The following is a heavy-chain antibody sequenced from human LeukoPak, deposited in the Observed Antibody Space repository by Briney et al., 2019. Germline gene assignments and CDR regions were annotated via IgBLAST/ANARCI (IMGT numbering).Heavy chain of an antibody. CDR1: GFTFSSYG. V-gene: IGHV3-30*18. D-gene: IGHD3-10*01. Sequence: GGSLRLSCAASGFTFSSYGMHWVRQAPGKGLEWVAVISYDGSNKYYADSVKGRFTISRDNSKNTLYLQMNSLRAEDTAVYYCANLPYGSGSYYKGLDYWGQGTLVTVSA. CDR3: ANLPYGSGSYYKGLDY. J-gene: IGHJ4*02. CDR2: ISYDGSNK.